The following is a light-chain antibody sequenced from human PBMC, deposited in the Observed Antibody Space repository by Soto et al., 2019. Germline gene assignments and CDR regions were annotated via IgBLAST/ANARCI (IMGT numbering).Light chain of an antibody. CDR1: QTIGTYY. CDR3: QHYGHSLHT. CDR2: GAS. V-gene: IGKV3-20*01. J-gene: IGKJ2*01. Sequence: EIVLTQSPGTLSLSPGERAALSCRASQTIGTYYLAWYQQKRGQAPRLLIYGASSRATDIPDRFSGSGSGTDFTLTISRLEPEDFAVYYCQHYGHSLHTFGQGTKLEIK.